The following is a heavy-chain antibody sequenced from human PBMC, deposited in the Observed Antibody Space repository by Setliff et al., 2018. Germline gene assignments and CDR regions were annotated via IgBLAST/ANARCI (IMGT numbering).Heavy chain of an antibody. Sequence: SETLSLTCTVSGGSIGTSYWGWIRQPPGKGLEWIGHIYYTGSTSYSPSLKSRVTISLDTSRKEFSLSLSSVTAADTAVYYCARAPDSGTYYNLYPYYNDVWGKGTTVTVSS. CDR2: IYYTGST. CDR1: GGSIGTSY. D-gene: IGHD1-26*01. CDR3: ARAPDSGTYYNLYPYYNDV. V-gene: IGHV4-59*08. J-gene: IGHJ6*03.